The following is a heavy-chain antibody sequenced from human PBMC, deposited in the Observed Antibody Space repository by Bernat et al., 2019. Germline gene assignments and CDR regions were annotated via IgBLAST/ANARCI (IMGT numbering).Heavy chain of an antibody. CDR2: IKQDGSEK. CDR1: GFTFSSYW. CDR3: ASSFDCSSTSCYAFDY. V-gene: IGHV3-7*02. J-gene: IGHJ4*02. D-gene: IGHD2-2*01. Sequence: EVQLVESGGGLVQPGGSLRLSCAASGFTFSSYWMSWVRQAPGKGLEWVANIKQDGSEKYYVDSVKGRFTISRDIAKNSLYLQMNSLRAEDTAVYYCASSFDCSSTSCYAFDYWGQGTLVTVSS.